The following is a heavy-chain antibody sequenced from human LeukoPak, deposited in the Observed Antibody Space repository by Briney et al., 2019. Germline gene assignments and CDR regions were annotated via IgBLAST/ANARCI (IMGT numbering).Heavy chain of an antibody. CDR2: INTDGSSR. CDR3: ARPTAATSLSSSFQH. V-gene: IGHV3-74*01. D-gene: IGHD6-6*01. J-gene: IGHJ1*01. Sequence: GGSLRLSCAASGFTFSSYWMHWVRQAPGKGLVWVSRINTDGSSRTYADSVKGRFTISRDNAKNTLYLEMNSLRAEDTAVYYCARPTAATSLSSSFQHWGQGALVTVSS. CDR1: GFTFSSYW.